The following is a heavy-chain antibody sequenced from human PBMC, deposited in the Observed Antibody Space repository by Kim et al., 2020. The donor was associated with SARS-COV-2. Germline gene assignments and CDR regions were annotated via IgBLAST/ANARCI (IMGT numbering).Heavy chain of an antibody. V-gene: IGHV3-48*03. J-gene: IGHJ4*02. CDR2: ISSSGSTI. D-gene: IGHD6-19*01. CDR1: GFTFSSYE. Sequence: GGSLRLSCAASGFTFSSYEMNWVRQAPGKGLEWVSYISSSGSTIYYADSVKGRFTISRDNAKNSLYLQMNSLRAEDTAVYYCARAGRAVALYCFDYWGQGTLVTVSS. CDR3: ARAGRAVALYCFDY.